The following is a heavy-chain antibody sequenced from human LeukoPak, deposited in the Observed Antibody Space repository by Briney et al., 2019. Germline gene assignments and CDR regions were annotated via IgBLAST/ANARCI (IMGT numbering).Heavy chain of an antibody. Sequence: GGSLRLSRAASGFTLSSYSMNWVRQTPGKGLEWVSSIISSSSYIHYADSVKGRFTISRDNAKNSLCLQMNSLRAEDTAVYYCARDSAYYYDSSGYYYAFDYWGQGTLVTVSS. J-gene: IGHJ4*02. CDR3: ARDSAYYYDSSGYYYAFDY. CDR2: IISSSSYI. CDR1: GFTLSSYS. V-gene: IGHV3-21*01. D-gene: IGHD3-22*01.